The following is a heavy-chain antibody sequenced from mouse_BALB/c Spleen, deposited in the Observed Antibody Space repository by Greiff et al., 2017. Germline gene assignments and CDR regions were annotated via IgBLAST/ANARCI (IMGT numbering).Heavy chain of an antibody. CDR1: GYSFTGYF. CDR3: ARDGNYEGYFDV. D-gene: IGHD2-1*01. Sequence: VHVKQSGPELVKPGASVKISCKASGYSFTGYFMNWVMQSHGKSLEWIGRINPYNGDTFYNQKFKGKATLTVDKSSSTAHMELRSLASEDSAVYYCARDGNYEGYFDVWGAGTTVTVSS. CDR2: INPYNGDT. V-gene: IGHV1-20*02. J-gene: IGHJ1*01.